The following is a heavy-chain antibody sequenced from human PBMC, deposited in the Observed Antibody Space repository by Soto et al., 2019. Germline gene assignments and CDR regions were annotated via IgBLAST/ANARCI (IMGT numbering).Heavy chain of an antibody. CDR2: IIPIFGTA. CDR3: ARETLYYYASSGFLYYFDY. J-gene: IGHJ4*02. V-gene: IGHV1-69*13. CDR1: GGTFSSYA. D-gene: IGHD3-22*01. Sequence: SVKVSCKASGGTFSSYAISWVRQAPGQGLEWMGGIIPIFGTANYAQKFQGRVTITADESTSTAYMELSSLRSEDTAVYYCARETLYYYASSGFLYYFDYWGQGTLVTVSS.